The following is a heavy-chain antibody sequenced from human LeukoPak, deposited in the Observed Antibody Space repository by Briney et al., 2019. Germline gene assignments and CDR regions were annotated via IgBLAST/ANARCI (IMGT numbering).Heavy chain of an antibody. CDR1: GFTFSDYY. Sequence: GGSLRLSCAASGFTFSDYYMSWIRQAPGKGLEWVSYISSSGSTIYYADSVKGRFTISRDNAKNSLYLQMNSLRAEDTAVYYCARAGLPSGYYYYYHGMDVWGQGTTVTVSS. CDR3: ARAGLPSGYYYYYHGMDV. CDR2: ISSSGSTI. J-gene: IGHJ6*02. V-gene: IGHV3-11*01. D-gene: IGHD3-22*01.